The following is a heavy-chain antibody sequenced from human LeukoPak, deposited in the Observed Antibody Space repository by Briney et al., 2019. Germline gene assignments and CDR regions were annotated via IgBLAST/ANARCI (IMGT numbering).Heavy chain of an antibody. D-gene: IGHD5-18*01. CDR2: MYHSGST. CDR3: ARSFRGYSQGYYYYAMDV. Sequence: SETLSLTCTVSGGSINNYFWSWIRQSPGKGLEWIGLMYHSGSTNYNPSLKSRVIMSQDTSTNQFSLQVNSVTAADSAVYYCARSFRGYSQGYYYYAMDVWGQGTTVTVFS. J-gene: IGHJ6*02. CDR1: GGSINNYF. V-gene: IGHV4-59*01.